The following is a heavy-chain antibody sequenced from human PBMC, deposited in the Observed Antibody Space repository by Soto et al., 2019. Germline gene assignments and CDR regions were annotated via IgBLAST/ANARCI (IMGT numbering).Heavy chain of an antibody. Sequence: QVQLVQSGAEVKKPGASVKVSCKASGYTFTSYYMHWVRQAPGQGLEWMGIINPSGGSTSYAQKCQGRVTMTRDTSTSTVYMELSSLRSEDTAVYYCARVGEIAYCGGDCVNEYFDYWGQGTLVTVSS. CDR1: GYTFTSYY. V-gene: IGHV1-46*03. J-gene: IGHJ4*02. CDR2: INPSGGST. CDR3: ARVGEIAYCGGDCVNEYFDY. D-gene: IGHD2-21*01.